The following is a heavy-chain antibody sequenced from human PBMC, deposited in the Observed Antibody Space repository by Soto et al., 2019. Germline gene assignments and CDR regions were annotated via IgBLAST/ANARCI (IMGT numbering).Heavy chain of an antibody. CDR3: ARERYQVISDGMDV. V-gene: IGHV1-2*02. Sequence: QVQLVQSGADVKTPGASVRVSCKASGYTFTGYYVHWVREAPGQGLEWMGWINPETGGTSYAQKFQGRVTLSRDTSINTAYLELSSLRFDDAAVYVCARERYQVISDGMDVW. J-gene: IGHJ6*01. CDR2: INPETGGT. D-gene: IGHD2-2*01. CDR1: GYTFTGYY.